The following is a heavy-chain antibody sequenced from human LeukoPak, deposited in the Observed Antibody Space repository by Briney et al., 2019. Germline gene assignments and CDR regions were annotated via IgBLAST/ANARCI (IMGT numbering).Heavy chain of an antibody. Sequence: PGGFLRLSCAASGFTFNTFNMNWVRQAPGKGLEWVSSITSGGDYIYYADSVKGRFTTSRDNAKNSLSLQLNNLRVEDTAVYYCARGHYDVLAASYKWTPDYWGQGTLVTVSS. CDR2: ITSGGDYI. V-gene: IGHV3-21*01. D-gene: IGHD3-9*01. CDR3: ARGHYDVLAASYKWTPDY. CDR1: GFTFNTFN. J-gene: IGHJ4*02.